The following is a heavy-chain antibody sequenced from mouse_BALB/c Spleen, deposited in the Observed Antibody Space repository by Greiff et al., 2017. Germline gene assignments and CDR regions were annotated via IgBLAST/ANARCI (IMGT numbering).Heavy chain of an antibody. V-gene: IGHV6-6*02. J-gene: IGHJ2*01. CDR1: GFTFSNYW. CDR3: TRRCNYD. Sequence: EVMVEESGGGLVQPGGSMKLSCVASGFTFSNYWMNWVRQSPEKGLEWVAEIRLKSNNYATHYAESVKGRFTISRDDSKSSVYLQMNNLRAEDTGIYYCTRRCNYDWGQGTTLTVSS. CDR2: IRLKSNNYAT. D-gene: IGHD2-1*01.